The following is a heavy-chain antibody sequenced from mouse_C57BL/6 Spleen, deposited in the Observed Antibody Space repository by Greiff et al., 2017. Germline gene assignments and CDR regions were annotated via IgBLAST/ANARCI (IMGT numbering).Heavy chain of an antibody. CDR2: IYPSDSET. CDR1: GYTFTSYW. CDR3: ARGGGPYWYFDV. V-gene: IGHV1-61*01. J-gene: IGHJ1*03. Sequence: QVQLQQPGAELVRPGSSVKLSCKASGYTFTSYWMDWVKQRPGQGLEWIGNIYPSDSETHYNQKFKDKATLTVDKSSSTAYMQLSSLTSEDSAVYYCARGGGPYWYFDVWGTGTTVTVSS.